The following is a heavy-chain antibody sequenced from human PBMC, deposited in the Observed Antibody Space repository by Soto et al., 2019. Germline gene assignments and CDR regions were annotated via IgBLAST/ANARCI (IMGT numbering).Heavy chain of an antibody. V-gene: IGHV1-69*08. CDR3: ARENYYGSGSYEGHFDY. D-gene: IGHD3-10*01. Sequence: QVQLVQSGAEVKKPGSSVKVSCKASGGTFSSYTISWVRQAPGQGLEWMGRLIPILGIANYAQKFQGRVTITADKSTSTAYMELSSLRSEDTAVYYCARENYYGSGSYEGHFDYWGQGTLVTVSS. J-gene: IGHJ4*02. CDR1: GGTFSSYT. CDR2: LIPILGIA.